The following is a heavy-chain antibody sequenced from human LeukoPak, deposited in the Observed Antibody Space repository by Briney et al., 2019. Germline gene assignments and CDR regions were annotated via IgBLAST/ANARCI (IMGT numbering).Heavy chain of an antibody. Sequence: SVKVSCKASGYFFTGFYIHWVRQAPGQGLEWMGRIIPILGIANYTQKFQGRVTITADKSTSTAYMELSSLRSEDTAVYYCARGRRGPTSRASPPDWFDPWGQGTLVTVSS. D-gene: IGHD1-26*01. CDR2: IIPILGIA. CDR1: GYFFTGFY. V-gene: IGHV1-69*04. J-gene: IGHJ5*02. CDR3: ARGRRGPTSRASPPDWFDP.